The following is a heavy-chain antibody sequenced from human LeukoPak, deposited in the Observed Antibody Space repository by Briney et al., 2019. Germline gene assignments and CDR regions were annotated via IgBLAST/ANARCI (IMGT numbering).Heavy chain of an antibody. D-gene: IGHD3-22*01. Sequence: KPSETLSLTCAVYSGSFSGYYWSWIRQPPGKGLEWIGEINHSGSTNYNPSLKSRVTISVDTSKNQFSLKLSSVTAADTAVYYCARGNMIVVVISAFDIWGQGTMVTVSS. CDR1: SGSFSGYY. CDR2: INHSGST. J-gene: IGHJ3*02. V-gene: IGHV4-34*01. CDR3: ARGNMIVVVISAFDI.